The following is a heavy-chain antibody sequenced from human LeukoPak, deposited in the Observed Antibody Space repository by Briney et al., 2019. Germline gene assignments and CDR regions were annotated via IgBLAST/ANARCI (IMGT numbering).Heavy chain of an antibody. CDR1: GFTFSSYW. J-gene: IGHJ4*02. CDR3: ARGPSSNWSGLDF. CDR2: IKQDGSEK. V-gene: IGHV3-7*01. Sequence: GGSLRLSCAASGFTFSSYWMSWVRQAPGKGLEWVANIKQDGSEKYYVDSVKGRLTVSRDNAKNTLYLQVNNLRAEDTAVYYCARGPSSNWSGLDFWGQGTLLTVSS. D-gene: IGHD6-13*01.